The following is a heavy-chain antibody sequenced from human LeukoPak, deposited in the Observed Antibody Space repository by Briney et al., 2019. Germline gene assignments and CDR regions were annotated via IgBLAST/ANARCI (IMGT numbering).Heavy chain of an antibody. J-gene: IGHJ4*02. Sequence: GASVKVSCKASGGTFSSYAISWVRQAPGQGLEWMGRIIPILGIANYAQKFQGRVTITADKSTSTAYMELSSLRSEDTAVYYCASDRLGYSGYPSAPFDYWGQGTLVTVSS. V-gene: IGHV1-69*04. CDR1: GGTFSSYA. CDR2: IIPILGIA. CDR3: ASDRLGYSGYPSAPFDY. D-gene: IGHD5-12*01.